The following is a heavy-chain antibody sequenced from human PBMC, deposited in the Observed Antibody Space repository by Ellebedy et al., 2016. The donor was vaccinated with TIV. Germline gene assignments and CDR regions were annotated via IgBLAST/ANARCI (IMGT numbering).Heavy chain of an antibody. CDR2: ISGRGGST. J-gene: IGHJ4*02. CDR3: ARDMKDGYNPSPLDY. D-gene: IGHD5-24*01. V-gene: IGHV3-23*01. CDR1: GFTFSTYA. Sequence: GGSLRLXXAASGFTFSTYAMGWFRQAPGKGLEWVSGISGRGGSTTYADSVRGRFTISRDNAKNSLFLQVSSLRADDTAVYYCARDMKDGYNPSPLDYWGQGTLVTVSS.